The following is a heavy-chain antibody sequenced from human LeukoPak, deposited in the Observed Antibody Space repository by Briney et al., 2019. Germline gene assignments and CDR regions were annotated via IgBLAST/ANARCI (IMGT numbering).Heavy chain of an antibody. V-gene: IGHV1-8*01. CDR3: ARGKYSGYDYSY. Sequence: ASVKVSCKASGYTFSSYDTNWVRQATGQGLEWMGWMNPNSGNTGYAQKFQGRVTMTRNTSISTAYMELSSLRSEDTAVYYCARGKYSGYDYSYWGQGTLVTVSS. CDR1: GYTFSSYD. J-gene: IGHJ4*02. CDR2: MNPNSGNT. D-gene: IGHD5-12*01.